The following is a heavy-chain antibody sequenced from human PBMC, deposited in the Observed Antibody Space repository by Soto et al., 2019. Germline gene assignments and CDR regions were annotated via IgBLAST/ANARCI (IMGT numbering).Heavy chain of an antibody. CDR1: GGTFSSYA. CDR2: IIPIFGTA. D-gene: IGHD4-17*01. CDR3: ASPAYGDYEFDY. V-gene: IGHV1-69*13. J-gene: IGHJ4*02. Sequence: ASVKVSCKASGGTFSSYAISWVRQAPGQGLEWMGGIIPIFGTANYAQKFQGRVTITADESTSTAYMELSSLRSEDTAVYYCASPAYGDYEFDYWGQGTLVTVSS.